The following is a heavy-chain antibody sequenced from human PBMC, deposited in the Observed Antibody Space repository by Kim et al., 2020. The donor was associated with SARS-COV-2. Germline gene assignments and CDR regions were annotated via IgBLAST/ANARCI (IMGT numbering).Heavy chain of an antibody. D-gene: IGHD3-10*01. CDR2: ISYDGSNK. J-gene: IGHJ4*02. CDR3: ARDGGGYGSGSYYGY. CDR1: GFTFSSYA. Sequence: GGSLRLSCAASGFTFSSYAMHWVRQAPGKGLEWVAVISYDGSNKYYADSVKGRFTISRDNSKNTLYLQMNSLRAEDTAVYYCARDGGGYGSGSYYGYWGQGTLVTVSS. V-gene: IGHV3-30*04.